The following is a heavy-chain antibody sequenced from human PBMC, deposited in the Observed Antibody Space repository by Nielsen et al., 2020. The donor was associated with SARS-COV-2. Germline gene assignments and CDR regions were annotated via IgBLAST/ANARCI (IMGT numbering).Heavy chain of an antibody. CDR1: GYRFTSYW. Sequence: GSLKISRKGSGYRFTSYWISRVRQMPGKGLEWMGRIDPSDSYTNYSPSFQGHVTISADKSISTAYLQWSSLKASDTAMYYCARDTIFGVASSGYWGQGTLVTVSS. J-gene: IGHJ4*02. D-gene: IGHD3-3*01. CDR2: IDPSDSYT. V-gene: IGHV5-10-1*01. CDR3: ARDTIFGVASSGY.